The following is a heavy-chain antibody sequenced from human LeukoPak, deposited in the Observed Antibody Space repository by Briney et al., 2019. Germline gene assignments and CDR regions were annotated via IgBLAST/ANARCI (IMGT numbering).Heavy chain of an antibody. J-gene: IGHJ5*02. Sequence: PGGSLRLSCAASGFTVSSNYMSWVRQAPGKGLEWVSVNYSGGSTYYADSVKGRFTISRDNSKNTLYLQMNSLRAEDTAVYYCARVKKQQSYANGDNWFDPWGQGTLVTVSS. CDR1: GFTVSSNY. V-gene: IGHV3-66*02. CDR2: NYSGGST. D-gene: IGHD1/OR15-1a*01. CDR3: ARVKKQQSYANGDNWFDP.